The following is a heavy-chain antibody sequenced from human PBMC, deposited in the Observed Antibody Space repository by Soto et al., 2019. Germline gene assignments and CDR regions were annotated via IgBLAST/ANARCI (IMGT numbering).Heavy chain of an antibody. Sequence: GVSLRLSCAASGCTFSDYYMSWILQAPGKGLEWHSYISSSSRYINNADSVKGRFTISGDNAKISLYLQMNSLRAENTAVYHCARGSSSSVKGFDYCGPGTLVTVFS. CDR1: GCTFSDYY. D-gene: IGHD6-6*01. CDR2: ISSSSRYI. V-gene: IGHV3-11*06. CDR3: ARGSSSSVKGFDY. J-gene: IGHJ4*02.